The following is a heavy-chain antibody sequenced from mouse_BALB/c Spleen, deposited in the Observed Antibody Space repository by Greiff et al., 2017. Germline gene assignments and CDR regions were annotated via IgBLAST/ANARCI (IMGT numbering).Heavy chain of an antibody. CDR2: ISSGGSYT. CDR3: ASHRYDWFAY. Sequence: EVQRVESGGDLVKPGGSLKLSCAASGFTFSSYGMSWVRQTPDKRLEWVATISSGGSYTYYPDSVKGRFTISRDNAKNTLYLQMSSLKSEDTAMYYCASHRYDWFAYWGQGTLVTVSA. CDR1: GFTFSSYG. J-gene: IGHJ3*01. V-gene: IGHV5-6*01. D-gene: IGHD2-14*01.